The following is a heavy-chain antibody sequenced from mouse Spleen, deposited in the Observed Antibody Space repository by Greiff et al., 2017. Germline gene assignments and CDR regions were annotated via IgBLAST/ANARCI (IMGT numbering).Heavy chain of an antibody. D-gene: IGHD1-1*01. Sequence: VKLQESGAELVKPGASVKMSCKASGYTFTSYWITWVKQRPGQGLEWIGDIYPGSGSTNYNEKFKSKATLTVDTSSSTAYMQLSSLTSEDSAVYYCARPNYYGSSYWYFDVWGTGTTVTVSS. CDR2: IYPGSGST. V-gene: IGHV1-55*01. CDR1: GYTFTSYW. CDR3: ARPNYYGSSYWYFDV. J-gene: IGHJ1*03.